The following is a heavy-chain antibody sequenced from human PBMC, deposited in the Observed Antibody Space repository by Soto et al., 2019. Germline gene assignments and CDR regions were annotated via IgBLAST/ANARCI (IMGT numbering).Heavy chain of an antibody. D-gene: IGHD2-2*01. CDR3: ARSSIVVVPAATMILGFDY. CDR2: IIPIFGTA. CDR1: GGTFSSYA. J-gene: IGHJ4*02. V-gene: IGHV1-69*01. Sequence: QVQLVQSGAEVKKPGSSVKVSCKASGGTFSSYAISWVRQAPGQGLEWIGGIIPIFGTANYAQKFQGRVTITADESTSTAYMELSSLRSEDTAVYYCARSSIVVVPAATMILGFDYWGQGTLVTVSS.